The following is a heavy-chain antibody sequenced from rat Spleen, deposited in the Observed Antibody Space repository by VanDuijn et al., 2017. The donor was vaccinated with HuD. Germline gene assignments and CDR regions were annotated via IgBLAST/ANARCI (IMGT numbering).Heavy chain of an antibody. CDR1: GFTFSDYN. V-gene: IGHV5-7*01. J-gene: IGHJ2*01. D-gene: IGHD2-2*01. CDR2: TTYDGSST. CDR3: TMGIR. Sequence: EVQLVESGGGLVQPGRSLKLSCAASGFTFSDYNMAWVRQAPKKGLEWVAITTYDGSSTYYRDSVKGRFTISRDNAQNTLYLQMSRLGSEDTAIYYCTMGIRWGQGVMVTVSS.